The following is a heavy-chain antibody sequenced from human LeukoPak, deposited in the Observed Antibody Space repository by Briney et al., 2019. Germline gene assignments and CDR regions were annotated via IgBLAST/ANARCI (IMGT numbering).Heavy chain of an antibody. D-gene: IGHD2-21*01. Sequence: ASVKVSCKASGYTITDYYLHWVRQAPGQGLEWMGWIIPNTGGTNYAQKFQDWVTMSSDTSISTAYMELSSLRSDDTAVYYCARGVIPDYWGQGTLVTVSS. CDR3: ARGVIPDY. V-gene: IGHV1-2*04. CDR1: GYTITDYY. J-gene: IGHJ4*02. CDR2: IIPNTGGT.